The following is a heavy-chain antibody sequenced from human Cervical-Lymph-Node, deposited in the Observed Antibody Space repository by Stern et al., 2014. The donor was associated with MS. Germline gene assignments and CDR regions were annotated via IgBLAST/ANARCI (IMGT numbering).Heavy chain of an antibody. Sequence: QVQLVESGGGVVQPGRSLRLSCAASGFTFGIYSMHWIRQAPGRGLEWVALVSYDGVNTYYADSVKGRFTISRDDSTNTLYLQMNSLRPDDTAVYYCAREDAGVVVVATAGKGGQGTLVTVSS. CDR2: VSYDGVNT. J-gene: IGHJ4*02. V-gene: IGHV3-30-3*01. CDR3: AREDAGVVVVATAGK. D-gene: IGHD2-21*01. CDR1: GFTFGIYS.